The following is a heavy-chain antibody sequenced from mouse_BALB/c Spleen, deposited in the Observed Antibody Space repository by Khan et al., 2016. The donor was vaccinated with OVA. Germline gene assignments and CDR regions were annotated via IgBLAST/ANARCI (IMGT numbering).Heavy chain of an antibody. D-gene: IGHD1-1*02. CDR3: AKGLWSYYFALDY. CDR1: GFSLSDYG. Sequence: QVQLQQSGPGLVAPSQSLSITCTVSGFSLSDYGVSWIRQPPGKGLEWLGVIWGGGSTYYNSALKSRLSISKDNSKSQVFLKMNSLQTDDTAIYSCAKGLWSYYFALDYWGQGTSVTVSS. V-gene: IGHV2-6-5*01. CDR2: IWGGGST. J-gene: IGHJ4*01.